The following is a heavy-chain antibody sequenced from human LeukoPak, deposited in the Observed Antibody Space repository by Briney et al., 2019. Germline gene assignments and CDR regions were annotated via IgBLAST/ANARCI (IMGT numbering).Heavy chain of an antibody. CDR3: AKDRLKTSRNYFDC. D-gene: IGHD4-11*01. CDR2: ISYDGSNK. J-gene: IGHJ4*02. CDR1: GFIFSGYG. Sequence: GGSLRLSCAASGFIFSGYGMHWVRQAPGKGLEWVAVISYDGSNKYYADSVKGRFTISRDNSENTLYLQMDSLRAEDTAVYYCAKDRLKTSRNYFDCWGQGTLVTVSS. V-gene: IGHV3-30*18.